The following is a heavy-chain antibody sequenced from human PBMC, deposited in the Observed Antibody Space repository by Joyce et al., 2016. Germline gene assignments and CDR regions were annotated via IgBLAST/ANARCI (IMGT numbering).Heavy chain of an antibody. J-gene: IGHJ4*02. CDR3: ARDLGYFDY. Sequence: EVHLVESGGGLVKPGGSLRLSCAASGFTCSNYNMNWVRQAPGKGLEWVSSINSGTTYKYYADSVQGRFTISRDNAKNSLYLQMNSLRAEDTAVYYCARDLGYFDYWGQGTLVTVSS. CDR2: INSGTTYK. V-gene: IGHV3-21*01. CDR1: GFTCSNYN.